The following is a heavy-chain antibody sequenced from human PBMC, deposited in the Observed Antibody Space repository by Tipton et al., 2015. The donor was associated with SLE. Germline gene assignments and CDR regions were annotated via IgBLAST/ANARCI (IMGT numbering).Heavy chain of an antibody. D-gene: IGHD2-2*02. V-gene: IGHV4-39*07. Sequence: GLVKPSETLSLICTVSGDSISANSYHWGWVRQPPGKGLEWIGNVYYSGSTYYSASLRSRVTISIDTSKKQFSLRLTSVTAADTAVYFCARDFVHCSTTSCYTGKFDYWGQGTPVTVSS. CDR1: GDSISANSYH. CDR2: VYYSGST. CDR3: ARDFVHCSTTSCYTGKFDY. J-gene: IGHJ4*02.